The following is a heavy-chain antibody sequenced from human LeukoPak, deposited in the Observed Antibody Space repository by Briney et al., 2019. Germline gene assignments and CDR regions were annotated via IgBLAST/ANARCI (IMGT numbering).Heavy chain of an antibody. V-gene: IGHV3-15*01. CDR3: TTSSSLVVLDY. J-gene: IGHJ4*02. CDR1: GFTFSNAW. D-gene: IGHD2-15*01. Sequence: GGSLRLSCAASGFTFSNAWMSWVRQAPGKGLEWVGRIKSKTDGGTTDYAAPVKGRFTISRDDSKNTLYLQMNSLKTKDTAVYYCTTSSSLVVLDYWGQGTLVTVSS. CDR2: IKSKTDGGTT.